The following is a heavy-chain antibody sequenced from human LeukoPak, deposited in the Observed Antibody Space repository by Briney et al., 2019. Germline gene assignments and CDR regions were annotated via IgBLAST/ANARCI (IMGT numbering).Heavy chain of an antibody. Sequence: TGGSLRLSSAASGFSFDDYTMHAVRQAPGKGLEWVSLISWDGGRTYYGDSVKGRFTISRDSSKNSLYLQMNSLRTEDTALYYCAKDWGSSVGATAFDYWGQGTLVTVSS. CDR3: AKDWGSSVGATAFDY. D-gene: IGHD1-26*01. CDR1: GFSFDDYT. J-gene: IGHJ4*02. CDR2: ISWDGGRT. V-gene: IGHV3-43*01.